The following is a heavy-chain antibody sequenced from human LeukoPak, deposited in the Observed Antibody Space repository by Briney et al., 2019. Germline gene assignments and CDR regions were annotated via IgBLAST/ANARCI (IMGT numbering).Heavy chain of an antibody. D-gene: IGHD3-10*01. CDR3: ARVGATDY. J-gene: IGHJ4*02. CDR2: ISRSGTTI. Sequence: GGSLRLSCAASGFTFSRFGMSWVRQGPGKGLEWVSYISRSGTTIYYADSVKGRFTISRDNAKNSLYLQMNSLRAEDTAVYYCARVGATDYWGQGTLVTVSS. V-gene: IGHV3-48*04. CDR1: GFTFSRFG.